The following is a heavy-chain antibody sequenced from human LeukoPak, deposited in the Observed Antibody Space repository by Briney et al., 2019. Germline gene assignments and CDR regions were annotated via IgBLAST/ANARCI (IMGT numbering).Heavy chain of an antibody. CDR1: GFGFSYAW. CDR3: TTAPSGYAYMNGWHLDY. D-gene: IGHD5-18*01. V-gene: IGHV3-15*01. CDR2: IKRKSDGETT. Sequence: GGSLRRSCAASGFGFSYAWMSWVRQAPGKGPEWIGRIKRKSDGETTDYAAPVKGRFTISRDDSKNTLFLQMNSLKTEDTAFYYCTTAPSGYAYMNGWHLDYWGQGAPVTVSS. J-gene: IGHJ4*02.